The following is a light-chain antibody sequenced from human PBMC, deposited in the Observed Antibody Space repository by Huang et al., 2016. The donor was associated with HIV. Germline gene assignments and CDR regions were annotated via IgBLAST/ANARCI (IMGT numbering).Light chain of an antibody. Sequence: IQMTQSPTSLSASVGDRVYITCRTSQSVGTYLNWYQQKPGKAPKLLISSASTRRIGVPSRFSGGGSGTVVTLTIRGLQLDDFASYYCQQSYGALSSFGPGTRL. CDR1: QSVGTY. J-gene: IGKJ5*01. V-gene: IGKV1-39*01. CDR2: SAS. CDR3: QQSYGALSS.